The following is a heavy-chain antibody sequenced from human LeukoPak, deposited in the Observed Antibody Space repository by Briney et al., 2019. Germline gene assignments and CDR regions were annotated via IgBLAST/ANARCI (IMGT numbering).Heavy chain of an antibody. V-gene: IGHV1-69*05. J-gene: IGHJ6*03. CDR3: ARGGWRVESARRNYYYYYMDV. CDR2: IIPIFGTA. Sequence: SVKVSCKASGGTFSSYAISWVRQAPGQGLEWMGRIIPIFGTANYAQRFQGRVTITTDESTSTAYMEPSSLRSEDRAVYYCARGGWRVESARRNYYYYYMDVWGKGTTVTVSS. D-gene: IGHD6-19*01. CDR1: GGTFSSYA.